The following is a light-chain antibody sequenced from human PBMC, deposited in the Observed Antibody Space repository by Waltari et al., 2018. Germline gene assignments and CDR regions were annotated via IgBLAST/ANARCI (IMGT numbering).Light chain of an antibody. V-gene: IGKV1-39*01. CDR1: QSISSY. CDR3: QQSYNTPWT. Sequence: DIQMTQSPSSLSASVGDRVTITCRASQSISSYLNWYQQKPGKAPKLLIYAASSLQSGVPSRFSGSGSETDFPLTISSLQPEDFATYYCQQSYNTPWTFGQGTKVEIK. J-gene: IGKJ1*01. CDR2: AAS.